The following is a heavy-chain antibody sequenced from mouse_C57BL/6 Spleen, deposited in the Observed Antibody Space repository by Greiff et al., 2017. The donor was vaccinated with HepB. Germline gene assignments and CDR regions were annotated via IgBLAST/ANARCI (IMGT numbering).Heavy chain of an antibody. Sequence: QVQLKESGPGLVQPSQSLSITCTVSGFSLTSYGVHWVRQSPGKGLEWLGVIWSGGSTDYNAAFISRLSISKDNSKSQVFFKMNSLQADDTAIYYCARILGNYAMDYWGQGTSVTVSS. D-gene: IGHD4-1*01. V-gene: IGHV2-2*01. J-gene: IGHJ4*01. CDR2: IWSGGST. CDR1: GFSLTSYG. CDR3: ARILGNYAMDY.